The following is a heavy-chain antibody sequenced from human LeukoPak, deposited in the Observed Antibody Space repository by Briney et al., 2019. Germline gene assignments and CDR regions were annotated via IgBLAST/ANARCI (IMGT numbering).Heavy chain of an antibody. CDR2: ISGSGGST. CDR3: AKLNDFWSGYSDY. V-gene: IGHV3-23*01. D-gene: IGHD3-3*01. J-gene: IGHJ4*02. Sequence: PGGSLRLSCSASGFTFSSYAMSWVRQAPGEGLEWVSAISGSGGSTYYADSGKGRFTISRDNSKNTLYLQMNSLRAEDTAVYYCAKLNDFWSGYSDYWGQGTLVTVSS. CDR1: GFTFSSYA.